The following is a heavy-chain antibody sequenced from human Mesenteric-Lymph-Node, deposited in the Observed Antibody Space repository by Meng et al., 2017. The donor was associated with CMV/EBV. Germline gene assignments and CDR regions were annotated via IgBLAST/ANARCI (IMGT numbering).Heavy chain of an antibody. CDR3: AREGLNHFWSGYYLPGDAFDI. J-gene: IGHJ3*02. CDR2: IYYSGST. Sequence: GSLRLSCTVSGGSVSSGSYYWSWIRQPPGKGLEWIGYIYYSGSTNYNPSLKSRVTISVDTSKNQFSLKVSSVTAADTAVYYCAREGLNHFWSGYYLPGDAFDIWGQGTMVTVSS. V-gene: IGHV4-61*01. D-gene: IGHD3-3*01. CDR1: GGSVSSGSYY.